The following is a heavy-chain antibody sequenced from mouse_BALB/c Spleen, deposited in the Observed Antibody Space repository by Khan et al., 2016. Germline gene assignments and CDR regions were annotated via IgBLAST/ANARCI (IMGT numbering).Heavy chain of an antibody. CDR2: IWGDGTT. CDR3: ARDGWVYYAMDY. Sequence: QVQLKESGPGLVAPSQSLSITCTVSGFSLIAYGVNWVRQPPGKSLEWLGMIWGDGTTDYNSALKSRLNITKDNSKSQVSLQMNSLQTDDTARYYCARDGWVYYAMDYGGQVTSVTVSS. J-gene: IGHJ4*01. V-gene: IGHV2-6-7*01. D-gene: IGHD2-2*01. CDR1: GFSLIAYG.